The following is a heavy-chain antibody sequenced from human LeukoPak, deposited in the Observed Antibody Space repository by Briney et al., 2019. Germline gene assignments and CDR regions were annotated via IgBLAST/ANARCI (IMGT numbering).Heavy chain of an antibody. D-gene: IGHD1-26*01. CDR3: ATAVKWDHDGVDV. Sequence: GGSLRLSCAASGFTFSSYGMHWVRQAPGKGLEWVAVIWYDGSNKYYADSVKGRFTISRDNSKNTLYLQMNSLRAEDTAVYYCATAVKWDHDGVDVWGQGTTVTVSS. CDR2: IWYDGSNK. J-gene: IGHJ6*02. CDR1: GFTFSSYG. V-gene: IGHV3-33*01.